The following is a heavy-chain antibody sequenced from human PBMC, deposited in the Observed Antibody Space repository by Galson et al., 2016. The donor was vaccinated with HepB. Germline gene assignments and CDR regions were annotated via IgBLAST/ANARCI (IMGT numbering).Heavy chain of an antibody. CDR1: GFSLTTAGVG. J-gene: IGHJ5*02. V-gene: IGHV2-5*02. CDR2: VYWDDDK. CDR3: THRFWGQPDP. D-gene: IGHD3-16*01. Sequence: PALVKPTQTLTLTCTFSGFSLTTAGVGVGWIRQPPGKAPEWLALVYWDDDKHYSPSLKNKLPINKDISKNQVVLTMTNMDPVDTATYFGTHRFWGQPDPWGQGLLVTVSS.